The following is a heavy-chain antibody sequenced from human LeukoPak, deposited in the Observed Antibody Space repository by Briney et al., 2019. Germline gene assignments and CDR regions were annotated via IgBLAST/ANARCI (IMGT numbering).Heavy chain of an antibody. J-gene: IGHJ1*01. V-gene: IGHV4-39*01. CDR1: VAPISIGSYY. CDR3: APYCSGGSCTGFVQH. CDR2: IYHSGTT. Sequence: SETLSLTSTVLVAPISIGSYYWAGIRQPPGKGREGIGSIYHSGTTYYNPSLKSRVTISVDTSKNQFSLKLSSVTAADTAVYYRAPYCSGGSCTGFVQHWGQGTLVTVSS. D-gene: IGHD2-15*01.